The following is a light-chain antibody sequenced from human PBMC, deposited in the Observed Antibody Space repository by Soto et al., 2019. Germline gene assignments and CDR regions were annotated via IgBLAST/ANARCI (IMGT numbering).Light chain of an antibody. CDR3: QHYNSYSEA. CDR2: KAS. J-gene: IGKJ1*01. CDR1: QTISSW. V-gene: IGKV1-5*03. Sequence: DIQMTQSPSTLAASVGDRVTIACRASQTISSWLAWYQQKPGKAPKLMIYKASTLKSGVTSRFSGSGSGTEFTLTISSLQPDDFATYYCQHYNSYSEAFGKGTKVDNK.